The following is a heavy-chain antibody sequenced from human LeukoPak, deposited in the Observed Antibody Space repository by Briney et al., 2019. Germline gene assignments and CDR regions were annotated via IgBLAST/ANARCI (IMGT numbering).Heavy chain of an antibody. CDR2: ISGYNGDT. CDR3: ARGGLYSSGWYGDY. J-gene: IGHJ4*02. D-gene: IGHD6-19*01. Sequence: ASVKVSCKASGYSFRSFGINWVRQAPGQGLEWMGWISGYNGDTKYSQRLEGRVTLTTDSSTTTTYMELVTLRSDDTAVYYCARGGLYSSGWYGDYWGQGTLVTVSS. CDR1: GYSFRSFG. V-gene: IGHV1-18*01.